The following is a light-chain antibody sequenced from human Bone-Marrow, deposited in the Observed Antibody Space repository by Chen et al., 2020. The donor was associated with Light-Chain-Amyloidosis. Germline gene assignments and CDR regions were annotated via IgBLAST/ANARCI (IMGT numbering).Light chain of an antibody. CDR1: NIGSTS. CDR2: DAS. Sequence: SYVLTQPSSVSVAPGQTATIACGGNNIGSTSVHWYQQTPGQAPLLVVYDASDRPSGIPERLSGSNSGNTATLTISRVEARDEADYYCQVWDRSSDRPVFGGGTKLTVL. J-gene: IGLJ3*02. CDR3: QVWDRSSDRPV. V-gene: IGLV3-21*02.